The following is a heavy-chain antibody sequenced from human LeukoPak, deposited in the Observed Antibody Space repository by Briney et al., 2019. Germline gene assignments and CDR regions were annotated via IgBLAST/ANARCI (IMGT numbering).Heavy chain of an antibody. D-gene: IGHD5-18*01. CDR2: ISDDTSNK. CDR1: GFTFSNYG. V-gene: IGHV3-30*03. CDR3: ASFNGGGYSYGYYYYGMDV. Sequence: TGGSLRLSCAASGFTFSNYGMHWARQAPGKGLEWLAVISDDTSNKYYTDSVKGRFTISRDNSKNTLYLQMNSLRPEDTAVYYCASFNGGGYSYGYYYYGMDVWGQGTTVTVSS. J-gene: IGHJ6*02.